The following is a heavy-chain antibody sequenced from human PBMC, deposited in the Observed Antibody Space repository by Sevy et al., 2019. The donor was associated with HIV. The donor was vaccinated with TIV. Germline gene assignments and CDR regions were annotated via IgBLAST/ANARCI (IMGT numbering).Heavy chain of an antibody. CDR2: ISSSSNYI. V-gene: IGHV3-21*01. CDR1: GFILSTYS. CDR3: ARDQKGEYSAYDGAGYYGMDV. J-gene: IGHJ6*02. D-gene: IGHD5-12*01. Sequence: GGSLRLSCAASGFILSTYSMNWVRQGPGKGLESVSSISSSSNYIYYADSVKGRFTISRDNAKNSMYLQMNSLRAEDSAVYYCARDQKGEYSAYDGAGYYGMDVWGQGATVTVSS.